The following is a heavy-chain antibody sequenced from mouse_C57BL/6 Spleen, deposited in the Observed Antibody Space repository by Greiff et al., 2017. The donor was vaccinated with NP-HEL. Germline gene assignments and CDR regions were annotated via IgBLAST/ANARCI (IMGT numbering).Heavy chain of an antibody. J-gene: IGHJ1*03. Sequence: EVMLVESGGGLVKPGGSLKLSCAASGFTFSDYGMHWVRQAPEKGLEWVAYISSGSSTIYYADTVKGRFTIARDNAKNTLFLQMTSLRSEDTAMYYCARDDYPYWYFDVWGTGTTVTVSS. CDR1: GFTFSDYG. CDR3: ARDDYPYWYFDV. V-gene: IGHV5-17*01. CDR2: ISSGSSTI. D-gene: IGHD2-4*01.